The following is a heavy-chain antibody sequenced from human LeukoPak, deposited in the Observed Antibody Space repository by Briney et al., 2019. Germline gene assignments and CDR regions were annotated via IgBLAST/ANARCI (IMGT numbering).Heavy chain of an antibody. V-gene: IGHV3-30*03. Sequence: GGSLRLSCAASGFTFSSYGMHWVRQAPGKGLEWVAVISYDGSNKYYADSVKGRFTISRDNSKNTLYLQMDSLRPEDTAVYYCARGLLSWWHWFDPWGQGTLVTVSS. CDR3: ARGLLSWWHWFDP. D-gene: IGHD2-8*02. CDR1: GFTFSSYG. CDR2: ISYDGSNK. J-gene: IGHJ5*02.